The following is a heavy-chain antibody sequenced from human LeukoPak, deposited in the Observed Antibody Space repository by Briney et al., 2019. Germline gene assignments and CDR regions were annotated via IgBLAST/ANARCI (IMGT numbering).Heavy chain of an antibody. CDR1: GFTFSDYY. V-gene: IGHV3-23*01. J-gene: IGHJ4*02. CDR3: AILPGTMIPGDY. CDR2: ISGSGGST. D-gene: IGHD3-22*01. Sequence: GGSLRLSCAASGFTFSDYYMSWVRQAPGKGLEWVSAISGSGGSTYYADSVKGRFTISRDNSKNTLYLQMNSLRAEDTAVYYCAILPGTMIPGDYWGQGTLVTVSS.